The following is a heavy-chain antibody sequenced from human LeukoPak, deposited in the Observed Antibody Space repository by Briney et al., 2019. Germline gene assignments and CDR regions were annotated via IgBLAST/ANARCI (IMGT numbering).Heavy chain of an antibody. CDR2: IYYGRTA. V-gene: IGHV4-39*01. CDR3: VRHDGRGGNTMGALDS. CDR1: AGSISSSSHD. J-gene: IGHJ4*02. D-gene: IGHD3-3*01. Sequence: SETLSLTCTVSAGSISSSSHDWGWIRQSPGKGLEWIGAIYYGRTAYYNPSLNSRVTISVATSTNQFSLQLNSVTAADTAVYYCVRHDGRGGNTMGALDSWGQGSLVTVSS.